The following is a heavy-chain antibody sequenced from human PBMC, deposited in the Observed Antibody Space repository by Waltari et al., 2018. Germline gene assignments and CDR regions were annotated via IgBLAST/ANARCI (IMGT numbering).Heavy chain of an antibody. Sequence: QVQLQESGPGLVQPSGTLSLTCAVSGASINSNYWWSWVRQSPGKGLEWIGQVHHSGRTYSTPSLKSRVTISIDWSKNQFSLNLSSVNDADTAVYYCAADRGNGLYFDYWGQGTLVTVSS. CDR3: AADRGNGLYFDY. CDR2: VHHSGRT. D-gene: IGHD2-15*01. J-gene: IGHJ4*02. V-gene: IGHV4-4*02. CDR1: GASINSNYW.